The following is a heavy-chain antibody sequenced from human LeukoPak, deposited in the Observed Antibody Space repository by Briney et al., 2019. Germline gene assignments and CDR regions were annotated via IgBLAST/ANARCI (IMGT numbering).Heavy chain of an antibody. V-gene: IGHV4-39*01. CDR3: ARGSIVVVPADMFDP. CDR1: GGSISSSSYY. CDR2: IYYSGST. J-gene: IGHJ5*02. D-gene: IGHD2-2*01. Sequence: SETLSLTCTVSGGSISSSSYYWGWIRQPPGKGLEWIGSIYYSGSTYYNPSLKSRVTISVDTSKNQFSLKLSSVTAADTAVYYCARGSIVVVPADMFDPWGQGTLVTVSS.